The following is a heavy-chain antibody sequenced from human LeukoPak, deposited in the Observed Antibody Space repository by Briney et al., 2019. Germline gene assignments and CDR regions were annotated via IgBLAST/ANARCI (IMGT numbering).Heavy chain of an antibody. Sequence: GGSLRLSCAASGFTFSSYGMHWVRQAPGKGLEWVAFIRYDGSNKYYADSVKGRFTISRDNSKNTLYLQMNSLRAEDTAVYYCARVCQDFDILTRYPYYFDYWGQGTLVTVSS. D-gene: IGHD3-9*01. CDR2: IRYDGSNK. CDR3: ARVCQDFDILTRYPYYFDY. V-gene: IGHV3-30*02. J-gene: IGHJ4*02. CDR1: GFTFSSYG.